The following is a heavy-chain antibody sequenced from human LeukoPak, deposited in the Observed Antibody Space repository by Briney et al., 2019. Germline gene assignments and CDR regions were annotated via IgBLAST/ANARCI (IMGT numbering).Heavy chain of an antibody. CDR3: AKDISSSKSYYFDY. CDR2: ISGGGGST. D-gene: IGHD6-13*01. CDR1: GFTFSSYA. Sequence: GGSLRLSCAASGFTFSSYAMSWVRQAPGKGLEWISAISGGGGSTYYADSVKGRFTISRDNSKNTLYMQVSSLRAEDTAVYYCAKDISSSKSYYFDYWGQGTLVTVSS. J-gene: IGHJ4*02. V-gene: IGHV3-23*01.